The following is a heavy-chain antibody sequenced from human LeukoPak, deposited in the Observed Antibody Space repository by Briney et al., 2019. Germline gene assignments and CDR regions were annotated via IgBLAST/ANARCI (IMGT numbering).Heavy chain of an antibody. D-gene: IGHD3-22*01. V-gene: IGHV4-34*01. CDR2: INHSGST. CDR3: ARGRDSYYYDSSGYCLLY. Sequence: PSETLSLTCAVYGGSFSGYYWSWIRQPPGKGLEWIGEINHSGSTNYNPSLKSRVTISVDTPKNQFSLKLSSVTAADTAVYYCARGRDSYYYDSSGYCLLYWGQGTLVTVSS. J-gene: IGHJ4*02. CDR1: GGSFSGYY.